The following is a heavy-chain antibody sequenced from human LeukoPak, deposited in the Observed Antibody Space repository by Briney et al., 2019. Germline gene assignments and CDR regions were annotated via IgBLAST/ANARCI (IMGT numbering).Heavy chain of an antibody. J-gene: IGHJ4*02. Sequence: SQTLSLTCTVSGGSISSGSYYWSWIRQPAGKGLEWIGRIYTSGSTNYNPSLKSRVTISVDTSKNQFSLKLSSVTAADTAEYYCARVVSWGYYFDYWGQGTLVTVSS. V-gene: IGHV4-61*02. D-gene: IGHD7-27*01. CDR2: IYTSGST. CDR1: GGSISSGSYY. CDR3: ARVVSWGYYFDY.